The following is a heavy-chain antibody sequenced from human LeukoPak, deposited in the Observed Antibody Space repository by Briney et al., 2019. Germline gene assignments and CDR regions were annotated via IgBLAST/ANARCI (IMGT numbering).Heavy chain of an antibody. CDR2: INSDGGST. CDR1: GFTFSSYW. V-gene: IGHV3-74*01. J-gene: IGHJ2*01. D-gene: IGHD6-13*01. Sequence: PGGSLRLSCAASGFTFSSYWMHWVRQAPGKGLEWVSLINSDGGSTNYADSVKGRFTISRDNAKNSLYLQMNSLRAEDTAVYYCARDGYSSSWHWYFDLWGRGTLDTVSS. CDR3: ARDGYSSSWHWYFDL.